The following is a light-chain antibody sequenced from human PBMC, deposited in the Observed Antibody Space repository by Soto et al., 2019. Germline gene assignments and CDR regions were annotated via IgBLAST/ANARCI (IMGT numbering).Light chain of an antibody. CDR1: QSVSSY. Sequence: EIVLTQSPATLSLSPGERATLYCRASQSVSSYLAWYQQKPGQAPRLLIYGASSRATGIPDRFSGSGSGTDFTLTISGLEPEDFAVYYCQQYGSSPWTFGQGTKVDI. CDR3: QQYGSSPWT. V-gene: IGKV3-20*01. CDR2: GAS. J-gene: IGKJ1*01.